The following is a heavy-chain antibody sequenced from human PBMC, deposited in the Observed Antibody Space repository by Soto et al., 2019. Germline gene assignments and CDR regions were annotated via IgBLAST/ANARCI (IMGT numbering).Heavy chain of an antibody. V-gene: IGHV4-30-4*01. D-gene: IGHD5-18*01. Sequence: PSETLSLTCTVSGGSVSSGYNYWSWIRQSPGKGLEWIGYISGSGSTGYNPSLKNRLTMSVDRPKNQFTLRLTSVTAADTAVYFCATESGSTYGYFDYWGQGTQVTVSS. CDR3: ATESGSTYGYFDY. J-gene: IGHJ4*02. CDR2: ISGSGST. CDR1: GGSVSSGYNY.